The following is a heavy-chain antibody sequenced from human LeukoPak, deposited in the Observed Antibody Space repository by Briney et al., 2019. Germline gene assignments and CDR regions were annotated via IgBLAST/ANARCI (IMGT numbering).Heavy chain of an antibody. CDR2: IWYDGSNK. Sequence: PGGSPRLSCAASGFTFSSYVMHWVRQAPGKGLEGVAVIWYDGSNKYYADSVKGRFTISRDNSKNTLYLQMNSLRAEDTAVYYCARVHSTSRQTDAFDIWGQGTMVTVSS. V-gene: IGHV3-33*01. CDR1: GFTFSSYV. CDR3: ARVHSTSRQTDAFDI. J-gene: IGHJ3*02. D-gene: IGHD6-13*01.